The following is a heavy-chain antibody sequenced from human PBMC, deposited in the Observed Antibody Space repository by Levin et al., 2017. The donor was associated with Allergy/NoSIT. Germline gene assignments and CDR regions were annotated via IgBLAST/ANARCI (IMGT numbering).Heavy chain of an antibody. Sequence: GESLKISCAASGFTFSGYGVHWVRQASGKGLEWVGRIRSRTKNYATVYTASVKGRFTISRDDSKNMAYLQMNSLITEDTAVYYCTRGDDDGFAYWGQGTLVTVSS. V-gene: IGHV3-73*01. CDR3: TRGDDDGFAY. CDR1: GFTFSGYG. D-gene: IGHD3-10*01. J-gene: IGHJ4*02. CDR2: IRSRTKNYAT.